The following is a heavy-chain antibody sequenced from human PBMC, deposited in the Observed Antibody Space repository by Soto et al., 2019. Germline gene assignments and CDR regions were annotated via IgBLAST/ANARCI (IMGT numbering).Heavy chain of an antibody. CDR2: INPGNGNT. CDR3: ARGRHYYGSGSYSDY. D-gene: IGHD3-10*01. J-gene: IGHJ4*02. Sequence: QVQLVQSGAEVKKPGASVKASCKASGYTFTSYSVHWVRQAPGQRLEWMGWINPGNGNTKCSEEFQGRVTIARDTSTNTADMELSSLRSEDTAVYYCARGRHYYGSGSYSDYWGQGTLVTVSS. V-gene: IGHV1-3*01. CDR1: GYTFTSYS.